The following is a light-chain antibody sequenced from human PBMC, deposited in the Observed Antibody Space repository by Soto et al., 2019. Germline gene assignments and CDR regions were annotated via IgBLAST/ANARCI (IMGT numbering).Light chain of an antibody. CDR2: DSS. CDR1: QSVSSY. CDR3: QQRNNWPLT. J-gene: IGKJ4*01. V-gene: IGKV3-11*01. Sequence: EIVLPQSPATLSLSPGERATLSCRASQSVSSYLAWYQQKPGQAPRLLIYDSSNRATGIPGRFSGSGSGTDFTPAISSLEPEDFAVYDCQQRNNWPLTFGGGTKVEIK.